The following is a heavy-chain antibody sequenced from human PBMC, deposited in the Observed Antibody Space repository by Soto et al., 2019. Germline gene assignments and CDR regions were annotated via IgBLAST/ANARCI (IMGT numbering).Heavy chain of an antibody. D-gene: IGHD5-18*01. CDR3: EKDWSRSYGASYYFDN. V-gene: IGHV3-30*18. CDR1: GFTFSSYG. CDR2: ISYDGSRQ. J-gene: IGHJ4*02. Sequence: HPGGSLRLSCAASGFTFSSYGMHWVRQAPGKGLEWVAVISYDGSRQYYADYVKGRFTISRDNSKNTVHLQMNSLRAEDTGVYYCEKDWSRSYGASYYFDNWGQEALVTVSS.